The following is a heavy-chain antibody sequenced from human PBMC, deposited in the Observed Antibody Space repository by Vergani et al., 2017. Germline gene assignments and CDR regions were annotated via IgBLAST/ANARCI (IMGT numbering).Heavy chain of an antibody. V-gene: IGHV1-2*02. CDR1: GYTFTGYY. CDR3: ARGSPIPRLRGWQLLYSYTLDY. Sequence: QVQLVQSGAEVKKPGASVKVSCKASGYTFTGYYMHWVRQAPGQGLEWMGWINPNSGGTNYAQKFQGRVTMTRDTSISTAYMELSRLRSDDTAVYYCARGSPIPRLRGWQLLYSYTLDYWGQGTLVTVSS. J-gene: IGHJ4*02. CDR2: INPNSGGT. D-gene: IGHD2-2*02.